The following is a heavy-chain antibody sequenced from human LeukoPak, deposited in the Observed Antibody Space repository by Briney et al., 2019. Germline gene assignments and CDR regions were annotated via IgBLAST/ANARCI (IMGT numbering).Heavy chain of an antibody. CDR2: ISYDGSNK. J-gene: IGHJ6*03. D-gene: IGHD6-13*01. CDR1: GFTFSSYA. V-gene: IGHV3-30-3*01. Sequence: GGSLRLSCAASGFTFSSYAMHWVRQAPGKGLEWVAVISYDGSNKYYADPVKGRFTISRDNAKNSLYLQMNNLRAEDTAVYYCARDGNIATAGLERSRNHYYYYMDVWGKGTTVTVSS. CDR3: ARDGNIATAGLERSRNHYYYYMDV.